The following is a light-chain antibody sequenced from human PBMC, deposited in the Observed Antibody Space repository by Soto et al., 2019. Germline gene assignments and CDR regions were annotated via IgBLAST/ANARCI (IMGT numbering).Light chain of an antibody. CDR2: YAS. Sequence: DIVMTQSPATLSVSPGERATLSCRASLTVSNNVAWYQQKPGQAPRLLIYYASTRATGIPDRFSGSGSVKDFTLTISSVQSEDVAVYYCQQYNNWPPGATFGPGTRVDIK. CDR3: QQYNNWPPGAT. CDR1: LTVSNN. J-gene: IGKJ3*01. V-gene: IGKV3-15*01.